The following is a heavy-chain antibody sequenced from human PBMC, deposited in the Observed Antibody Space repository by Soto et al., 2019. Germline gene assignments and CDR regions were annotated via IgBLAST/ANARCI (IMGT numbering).Heavy chain of an antibody. D-gene: IGHD5-18*01. CDR1: GGTFSSYA. J-gene: IGHJ6*02. CDR2: IIPIFGTA. Sequence: LVKVSCKASGGTFSSYAISWVRQAPGQGLEWMGGIIPIFGTANYAQKFQGRVTITADESTSTAYMELSSLRSEDTAVYYCASVDRIQLWLGYYYGMDVWGQGTTVTVSS. CDR3: ASVDRIQLWLGYYYGMDV. V-gene: IGHV1-69*13.